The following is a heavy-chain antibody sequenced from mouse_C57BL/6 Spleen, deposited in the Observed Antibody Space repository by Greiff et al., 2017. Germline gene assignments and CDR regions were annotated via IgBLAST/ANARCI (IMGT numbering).Heavy chain of an antibody. J-gene: IGHJ2*01. CDR1: GYTFTSYW. Sequence: QVHVKQPGAELVRPGSSVKLSCKASGYTFTSYWMHWVKQRPIQGLEWIGNIDPSDSETHYNQKFKDKATLTVDKSSSTAYMQLSSLTSEDSAVYYCARSPTTPLLDYWGQGTTRTVSS. CDR2: IDPSDSET. D-gene: IGHD1-1*01. V-gene: IGHV1-52*01. CDR3: ARSPTTPLLDY.